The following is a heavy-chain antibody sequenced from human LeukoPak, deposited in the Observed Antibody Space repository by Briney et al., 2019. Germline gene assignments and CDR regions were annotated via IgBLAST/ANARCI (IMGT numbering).Heavy chain of an antibody. CDR1: GFSFTNYW. CDR2: VKEDGTTK. CDR3: VSQEVVPH. D-gene: IGHD2-15*01. J-gene: IGHJ4*02. Sequence: GGSLRPSCAASGFSFTNYWMSWVRQAPGKGLEWVANVKEDGTTKQYVDSVKGRFTISRDNAKNSLYLQMDSLRAEDTAVYYCVSQEVVPHWGQGTLVSASS. V-gene: IGHV3-7*01.